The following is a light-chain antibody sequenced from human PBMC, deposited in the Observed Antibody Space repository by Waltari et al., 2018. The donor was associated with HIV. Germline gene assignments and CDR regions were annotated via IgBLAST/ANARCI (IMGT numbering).Light chain of an antibody. CDR2: EVF. J-gene: IGLJ2*01. CDR1: TSDFGLYNF. Sequence: SALTPTATVSGSPGPSITISSPGSTSDFGLYNFIPWYQQHPGGVPRVIISEVFRRPSGVSSRFSGSKSGNTASLTISWLQTEDEADYYCTSFTSNYTVIFGGGTKVTVL. CDR3: TSFTSNYTVI. V-gene: IGLV2-14*01.